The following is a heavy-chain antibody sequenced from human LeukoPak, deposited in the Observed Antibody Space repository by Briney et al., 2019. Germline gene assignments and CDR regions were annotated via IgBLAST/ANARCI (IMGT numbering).Heavy chain of an antibody. J-gene: IGHJ6*03. Sequence: ASVKVSCKASGYTFTSYDINWVRQATGQGLEWMGWMNPNSGNTGYAQKFQGRVAMTRNTSISTAYMELSSLRSEDTAVYYCATTHYYDSSGCPYYYYYYMDVWGKGTTVTVSS. CDR3: ATTHYYDSSGCPYYYYYYMDV. D-gene: IGHD3-22*01. V-gene: IGHV1-8*01. CDR2: MNPNSGNT. CDR1: GYTFTSYD.